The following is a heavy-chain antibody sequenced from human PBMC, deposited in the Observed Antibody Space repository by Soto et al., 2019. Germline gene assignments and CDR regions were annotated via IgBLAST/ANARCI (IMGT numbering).Heavy chain of an antibody. D-gene: IGHD6-13*01. CDR1: GGSISSGGYY. Sequence: QVQLQESGPGLVKPSQTLSLTCTVSGGSISSGGYYCRWIRQHPGKGREWVGYIYYSGSTYYNPSLKSRVTISVDTSKSHFSLKLSSVTAADTAVYYCARGWSGPTSSSSDFDYWGQGTLVTVSS. J-gene: IGHJ4*02. V-gene: IGHV4-31*03. CDR2: IYYSGST. CDR3: ARGWSGPTSSSSDFDY.